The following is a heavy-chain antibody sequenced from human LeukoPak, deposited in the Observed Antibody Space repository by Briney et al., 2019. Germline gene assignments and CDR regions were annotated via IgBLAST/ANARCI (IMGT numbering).Heavy chain of an antibody. CDR1: AYTFTSYG. Sequence: ASVKVSCKASAYTFTSYGISWVRQAPGQGLEWMGWISAYNGNTNYAQKLQGRVTMTTDTSTTTAYMELRSLRSDDTAVYYCARGYCSSTSCYLQHYYYMDVWGKGTTVTVSS. CDR2: ISAYNGNT. CDR3: ARGYCSSTSCYLQHYYYMDV. D-gene: IGHD2-2*01. V-gene: IGHV1-18*01. J-gene: IGHJ6*03.